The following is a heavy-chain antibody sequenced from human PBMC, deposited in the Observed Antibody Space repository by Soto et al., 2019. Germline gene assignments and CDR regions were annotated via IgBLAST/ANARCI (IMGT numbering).Heavy chain of an antibody. J-gene: IGHJ5*02. D-gene: IGHD2-8*01. CDR1: GGSISSYY. CDR3: VIMGRSWRYWFDP. Sequence: SETLSLTCTVSGGSISSYYWSWIRQPPGKGLEWIGYIYYSGSTNYNPSLKSRVTISVDTSRNQFSLKLNSVTAADTAVYYCVIMGRSWRYWFDPWGQGIPVTVSS. V-gene: IGHV4-59*01. CDR2: IYYSGST.